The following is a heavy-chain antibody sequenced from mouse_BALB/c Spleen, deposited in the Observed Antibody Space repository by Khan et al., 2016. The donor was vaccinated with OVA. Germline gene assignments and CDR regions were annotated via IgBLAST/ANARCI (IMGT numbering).Heavy chain of an antibody. V-gene: IGHV9-3-1*01. D-gene: IGHD2-4*01. CDR1: GYTFTNYG. CDR2: INTYTGET. Sequence: QVQLQQSGPELKKPGEMVKISCKASGYTFTNYGMNWVKQAPGKGLKWMGWINTYTGETTYTDDFKGRFAFSLETSATTAYLQINSLKNEDTATYFCVKGDDYDGTYWGQGTLVTVST. CDR3: VKGDDYDGTY. J-gene: IGHJ3*01.